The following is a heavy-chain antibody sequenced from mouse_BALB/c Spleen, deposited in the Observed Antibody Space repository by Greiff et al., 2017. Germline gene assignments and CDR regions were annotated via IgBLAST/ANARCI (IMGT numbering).Heavy chain of an antibody. CDR3: ARHRYYFDY. V-gene: IGHV1-12*01. J-gene: IGHJ2*01. Sequence: QVQLQQPGAELVKPGASVKMSCKASGYTFTSYNMHWVKQTPGQGLEWIGAIYPGNGDTSYNQKFKGKATLTADKSSSTAYMQLSSLTSEDSAVYYCARHRYYFDYWGQGTTLTVSS. CDR1: GYTFTSYN. CDR2: IYPGNGDT.